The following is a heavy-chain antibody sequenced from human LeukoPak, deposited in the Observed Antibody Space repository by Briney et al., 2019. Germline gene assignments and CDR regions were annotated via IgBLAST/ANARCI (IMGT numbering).Heavy chain of an antibody. CDR3: AKDAPAQVAYYYYGMDV. Sequence: GGSLRLSCAASGFTFSSYAMSWVRQATGKGLEWVSAISGSGGSTYYADSVKGRFTISGENSKNTLYLQMNSLRAVDTAVYYCAKDAPAQVAYYYYGMDVWGQGTTVTVSS. J-gene: IGHJ6*02. CDR2: ISGSGGST. V-gene: IGHV3-23*01. D-gene: IGHD2-2*01. CDR1: GFTFSSYA.